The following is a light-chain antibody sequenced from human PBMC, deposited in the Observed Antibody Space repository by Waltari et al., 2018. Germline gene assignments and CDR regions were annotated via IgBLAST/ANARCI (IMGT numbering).Light chain of an antibody. J-gene: IGKJ1*01. CDR1: QGISGW. CDR3: QQYNSFFRT. CDR2: DPS. Sequence: DIQMTQTPSTLSASVGDRVTITCRASQGISGWLAWYQQKPGKAPKLLIFDPSKVERGVPSRFSGSGFGTEFALTISGLQPDDFATYFCQQYNSFFRTFGQGTKVEIK. V-gene: IGKV1-5*01.